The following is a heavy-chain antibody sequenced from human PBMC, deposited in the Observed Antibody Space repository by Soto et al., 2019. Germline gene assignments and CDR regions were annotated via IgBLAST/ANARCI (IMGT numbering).Heavy chain of an antibody. CDR2: TSASGGTT. CDR3: AKAMYSSSWWAVDY. V-gene: IGHV3-23*01. CDR1: GFTFGSYA. Sequence: EVQLLESGDGFIQPGGSLRLSCAASGFTFGSYAMSWVRQAPGKGLEWVSSTSASGGTTYYADSVKGRFTISRDNSKNMLYLEMNSLRAEDTAVYYCAKAMYSSSWWAVDYWGQGTLVTVSS. J-gene: IGHJ4*02. D-gene: IGHD6-13*01.